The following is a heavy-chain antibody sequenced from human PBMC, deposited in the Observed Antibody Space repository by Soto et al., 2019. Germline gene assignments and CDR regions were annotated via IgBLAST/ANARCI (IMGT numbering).Heavy chain of an antibody. CDR2: IIPIFGTA. CDR3: APSINSYGMDV. Sequence: SVKVSCKASGGTFSSYAISWVRQAPGQGLAWMGGIIPIFGTANYAQKFQGRVTITADESTSTAYMELCSLRSEDTAVYYGAPSINSYGMDVWGQGXTVTVSS. J-gene: IGHJ6*02. V-gene: IGHV1-69*13. CDR1: GGTFSSYA.